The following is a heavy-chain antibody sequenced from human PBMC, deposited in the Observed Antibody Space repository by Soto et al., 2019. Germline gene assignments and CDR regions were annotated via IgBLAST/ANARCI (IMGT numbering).Heavy chain of an antibody. Sequence: GGSLRLSCAASGFTFSSYAMRWVRQAPGKGLEWVAVISYDGSNKYYADSVKGRFTISRDNSKNTLYLQMNSLRAEDTAVYYCARDRIAALEYWGQGTLVTVSS. D-gene: IGHD6-25*01. CDR1: GFTFSSYA. CDR3: ARDRIAALEY. J-gene: IGHJ4*02. V-gene: IGHV3-30-3*01. CDR2: ISYDGSNK.